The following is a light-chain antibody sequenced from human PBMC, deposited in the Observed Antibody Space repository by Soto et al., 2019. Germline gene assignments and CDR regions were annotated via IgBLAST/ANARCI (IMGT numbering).Light chain of an antibody. Sequence: QSALTQPPSASGSLGQSVTISCTGSSSDIGTYNYVSWYQQFPGKATKLMIYEVTKRPSGVPDRFSGSKSGNTASLTVSGLQADDEADYYCSSYAGSNNFVVFGGGTKVTVL. CDR1: SSDIGTYNY. CDR3: SSYAGSNNFVV. V-gene: IGLV2-8*01. CDR2: EVT. J-gene: IGLJ2*01.